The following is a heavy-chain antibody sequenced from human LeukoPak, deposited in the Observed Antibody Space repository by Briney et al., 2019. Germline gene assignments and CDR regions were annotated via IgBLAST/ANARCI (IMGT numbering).Heavy chain of an antibody. V-gene: IGHV3-48*03. CDR1: GFTFSSYE. CDR3: ARGAVTTRPSYGMDV. J-gene: IGHJ6*02. Sequence: GGSLRLSCAASGFTFSSYEMNWVRQAPGKGLEWVSYISSSGSTIYYADSVKGRFTVSRGNAKNSLYLQMNSLGAEDTAVYYCARGAVTTRPSYGMDVWGQGTTVTVSS. D-gene: IGHD4-17*01. CDR2: ISSSGSTI.